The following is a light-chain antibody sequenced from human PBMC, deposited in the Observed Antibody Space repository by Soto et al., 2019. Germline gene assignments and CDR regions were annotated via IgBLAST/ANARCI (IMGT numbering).Light chain of an antibody. Sequence: QSVLTQPPSASGTPGQRVTISCSGSSSNIGSNIVNWYQQLPGTAPKLLIYSNNRRPSGVPDRFSGSKSGTSATLGITGLQTGDEAGYYCGTWDSSLTAAVFGGGTKLTVL. V-gene: IGLV1-44*01. CDR3: GTWDSSLTAAV. J-gene: IGLJ3*02. CDR1: SSNIGSNI. CDR2: SNN.